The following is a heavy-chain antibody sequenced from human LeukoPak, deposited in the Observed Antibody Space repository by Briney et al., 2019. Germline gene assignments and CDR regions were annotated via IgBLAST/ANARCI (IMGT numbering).Heavy chain of an antibody. V-gene: IGHV1-18*04. J-gene: IGHJ4*02. CDR3: ARDYMTFVVVPAAGGSDY. D-gene: IGHD2-2*01. CDR1: GYTFTSYG. CDR2: ISAYNGNT. Sequence: ASVKVSCKASGYTFTSYGISWVRQAPGQGLEWMGWISAYNGNTNYAQKLQGRVTMTTDTSTSTAYMELRNLRSDDTAVYYCARDYMTFVVVPAAGGSDYWGQGTLVTVSS.